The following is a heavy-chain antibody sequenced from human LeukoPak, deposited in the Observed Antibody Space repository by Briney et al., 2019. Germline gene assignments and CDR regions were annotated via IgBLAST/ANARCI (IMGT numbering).Heavy chain of an antibody. CDR1: GGSISSYY. CDR2: IYTSGST. D-gene: IGHD3-9*01. Sequence: SETLSLTCTVSGGSISSYYWSWMRQPAGKGLEWIGRIYTSGSTNYNPSLKSRVTMSVDTSKNQFSLKLSSVTAADTAVYYCARDSSYFDWFYGMDVWGQGTTVTVSS. V-gene: IGHV4-4*07. CDR3: ARDSSYFDWFYGMDV. J-gene: IGHJ6*02.